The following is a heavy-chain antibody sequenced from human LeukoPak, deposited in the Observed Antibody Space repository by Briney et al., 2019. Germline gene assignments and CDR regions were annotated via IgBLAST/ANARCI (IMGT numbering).Heavy chain of an antibody. J-gene: IGHJ4*02. Sequence: GGSLRLSCAASGFTFSSYGMHWVRQAPGKGLEWVAVIWYDGSNKYYADSVKGRFTISRDNSKNTLFLQMNSLRAEDTAVYYCARVSYDFWSGYYIRGDFDYWGQGTLVTVSS. CDR3: ARVSYDFWSGYYIRGDFDY. CDR1: GFTFSSYG. D-gene: IGHD3-3*01. V-gene: IGHV3-33*01. CDR2: IWYDGSNK.